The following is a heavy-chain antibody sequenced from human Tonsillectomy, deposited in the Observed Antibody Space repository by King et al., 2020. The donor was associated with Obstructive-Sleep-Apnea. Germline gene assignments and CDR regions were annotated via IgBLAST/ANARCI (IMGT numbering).Heavy chain of an antibody. CDR3: ARGLNTTVTIPFA. V-gene: IGHV1-3*01. CDR2: INAGNGNT. Sequence: VQLVQSGAEVKKPGASVKVSCKASGYTFTSYAMHWVRQAPGQRLEWMGWINAGNGNTKYSQKFQGRVTITRDTSASTAYMELSSLRSEDTAVYYCARGLNTTVTIPFAWGQGTLVTVSS. CDR1: GYTFTSYA. J-gene: IGHJ4*02. D-gene: IGHD4-17*01.